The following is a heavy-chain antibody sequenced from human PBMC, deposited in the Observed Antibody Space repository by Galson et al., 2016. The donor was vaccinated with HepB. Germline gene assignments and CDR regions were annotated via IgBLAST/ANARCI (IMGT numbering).Heavy chain of an antibody. CDR1: GGTFNSSV. Sequence: SVKVSCKASGGTFNSSVITWVRQAPGQGLEWMGGIIPILGTTTYAQKFQGRVTITADESTSTAYMELSSLRSDDTAVFYCAREMYMQGSASKFDYWGQGTLVSVSS. CDR2: IIPILGTT. D-gene: IGHD6-19*01. CDR3: AREMYMQGSASKFDY. J-gene: IGHJ4*02. V-gene: IGHV1-69*13.